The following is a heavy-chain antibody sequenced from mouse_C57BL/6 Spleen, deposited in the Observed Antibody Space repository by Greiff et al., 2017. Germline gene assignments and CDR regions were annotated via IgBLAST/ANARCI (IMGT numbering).Heavy chain of an antibody. CDR1: GYAFTNYL. CDR3: DDSVYYGYGGAMDD. V-gene: IGHV1-54*01. J-gene: IGHJ4*01. D-gene: IGHD2-2*01. CDR2: INPGSGGT. Sequence: QVQLQQSGAELVRPGTSVKVSCKASGYAFTNYLIEWVKQRPGQGLEWIGVINPGSGGTNYNEKFKGKATLTADKSSSTAYMQLSSLTSEDSAVYFGDDSVYYGYGGAMDDWGQGTSVTVSS.